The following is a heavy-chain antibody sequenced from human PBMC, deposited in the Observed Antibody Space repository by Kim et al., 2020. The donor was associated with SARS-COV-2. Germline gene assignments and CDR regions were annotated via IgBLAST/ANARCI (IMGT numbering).Heavy chain of an antibody. Sequence: NSVKGRFTISRDNSKSTLYLQIGSLRAEDMALYYCTRTKGGGTCYSAGDYWGQGTLVTVSS. CDR3: TRTKGGGTCYSAGDY. V-gene: IGHV3-64*01. D-gene: IGHD2-15*01. J-gene: IGHJ4*02.